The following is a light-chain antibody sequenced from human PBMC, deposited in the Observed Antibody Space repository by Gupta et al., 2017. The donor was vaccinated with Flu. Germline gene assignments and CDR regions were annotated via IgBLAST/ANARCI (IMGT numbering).Light chain of an antibody. CDR1: QSLLHSNGYNY. CDR2: LGS. Sequence: ISCMSRQSLLHSNGYNYLDWYLQRPGQSPQLLIYLGSNRASGVPDRVSGSGSGTDFTLRSSRVEAEDVGVYYCMQALQTPYTFGQGTKLEIK. CDR3: MQALQTPYT. V-gene: IGKV2-28*01. J-gene: IGKJ2*01.